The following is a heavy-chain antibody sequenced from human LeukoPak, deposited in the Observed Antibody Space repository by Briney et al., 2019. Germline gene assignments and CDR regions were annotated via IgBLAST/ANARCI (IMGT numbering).Heavy chain of an antibody. CDR1: GGSISSGGYS. Sequence: SETLSLTCAVSGGSISSGGYSWSWIRQPPGKGLEWIGYIYHSGSTYYNPSLKSRVTISVDRSKNQFSLKLNSVTAADTAVYYCARGTSGSSPFDYWGQGTLVTVSS. J-gene: IGHJ4*02. D-gene: IGHD3-10*01. CDR2: IYHSGST. CDR3: ARGTSGSSPFDY. V-gene: IGHV4-30-2*01.